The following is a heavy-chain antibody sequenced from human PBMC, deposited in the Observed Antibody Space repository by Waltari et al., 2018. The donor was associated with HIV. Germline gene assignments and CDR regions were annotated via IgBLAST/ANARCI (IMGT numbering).Heavy chain of an antibody. CDR1: GFDINAYW. Sequence: EVRLEQSGAEVKKPGESLSLSCKASGFDINAYWIAWVRQVPGKGLEWMGSIVPRVAVTGDRPSIQDHISITEARTSNTADLHRSSLKASDTARYYWVRRGRQVDNYHYALDVWGRGTAGTVSS. CDR2: IVPRVAVT. J-gene: IGHJ6*02. CDR3: VRRGRQVDNYHYALDV. V-gene: IGHV5-51*01. D-gene: IGHD3-10*01.